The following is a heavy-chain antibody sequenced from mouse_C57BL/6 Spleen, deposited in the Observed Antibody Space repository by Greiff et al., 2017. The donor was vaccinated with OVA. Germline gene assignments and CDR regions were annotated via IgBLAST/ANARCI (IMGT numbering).Heavy chain of an antibody. J-gene: IGHJ2*01. Sequence: EVHLVESGGGLVKPGGSLKLSCAASGFTFSDYGMHWVRQAPEKGLEWVAYISSGSSTIYYADTVKGRFTISRDNAKNTLFLQMTSLRSEDTAMYYCASELWPYYFDYWGQGTTLTVSS. D-gene: IGHD1-1*02. V-gene: IGHV5-17*01. CDR1: GFTFSDYG. CDR3: ASELWPYYFDY. CDR2: ISSGSSTI.